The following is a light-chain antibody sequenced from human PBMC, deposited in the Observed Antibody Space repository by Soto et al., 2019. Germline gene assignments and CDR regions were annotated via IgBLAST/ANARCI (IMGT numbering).Light chain of an antibody. Sequence: DIQMTQSPYTLSASVGDRVTITCRASQTISSWLAWYQQKPGKAPKLLIYDASSLESGVPSRFSGSGSGTEFTLSISSLQPDDFATYYCQQYNSHSTITFGQGTRLEIK. CDR1: QTISSW. CDR3: QQYNSHSTIT. V-gene: IGKV1-5*01. CDR2: DAS. J-gene: IGKJ5*01.